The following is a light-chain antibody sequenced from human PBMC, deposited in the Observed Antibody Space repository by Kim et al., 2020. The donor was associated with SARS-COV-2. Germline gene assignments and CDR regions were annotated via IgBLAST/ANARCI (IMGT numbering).Light chain of an antibody. V-gene: IGKV3-15*01. J-gene: IGKJ2*01. CDR1: QSVSSS. CDR3: QQYNDWPPYT. Sequence: GSPGERATLSCRASQSVSSSLVWYQQKPGQAPRLLIYDASTRATGIPARFSGSGSGTEFTLTISSLQSEDFAVYYCQQYNDWPPYTFGQGTKLEI. CDR2: DAS.